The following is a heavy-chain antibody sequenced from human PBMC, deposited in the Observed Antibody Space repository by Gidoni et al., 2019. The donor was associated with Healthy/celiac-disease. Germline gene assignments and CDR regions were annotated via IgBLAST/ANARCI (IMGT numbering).Heavy chain of an antibody. CDR3: AREADCSSTSCYTKDAFDI. J-gene: IGHJ3*02. V-gene: IGHV1-2*02. D-gene: IGHD2-2*02. Sequence: QVQLVQSGAEVKKPGASVKVSCKASGYTFTGYYMHWVRQDPGQGLEWMGWINPNSGGTNYAQKFQGRVTMTRDTSISTAYMELSRLRSDDTAVYYCAREADCSSTSCYTKDAFDIWGQGTMVTVSS. CDR1: GYTFTGYY. CDR2: INPNSGGT.